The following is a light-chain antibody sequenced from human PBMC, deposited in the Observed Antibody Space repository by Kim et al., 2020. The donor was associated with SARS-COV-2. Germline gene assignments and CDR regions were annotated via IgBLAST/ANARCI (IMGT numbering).Light chain of an antibody. Sequence: SASVGDRVTIPCRASQIITTFLAWYQQKPGKAPDLLIYQASSLQIGVPSRFSGSGSGTEFTLTINSLQPDDFATYYCQHYIRFPYTFGQGTKLEI. CDR3: QHYIRFPYT. V-gene: IGKV1-5*03. CDR2: QAS. J-gene: IGKJ2*01. CDR1: QIITTF.